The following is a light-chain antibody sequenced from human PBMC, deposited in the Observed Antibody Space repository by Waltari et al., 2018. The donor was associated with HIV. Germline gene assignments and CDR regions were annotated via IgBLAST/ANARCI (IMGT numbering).Light chain of an antibody. V-gene: IGKV2-30*01. Sequence: DVVMTQSPLSLPVTLGQPASISCRSSQSLVYSDGNTYLNWFQQRPGQSPRRLIYKVSNRDSGVPDRFSGSGSGTDFTLRISRVEAEDVAVYYCMQGTHWQRTFGQGTKVEIK. CDR1: QSLVYSDGNTY. J-gene: IGKJ1*01. CDR3: MQGTHWQRT. CDR2: KVS.